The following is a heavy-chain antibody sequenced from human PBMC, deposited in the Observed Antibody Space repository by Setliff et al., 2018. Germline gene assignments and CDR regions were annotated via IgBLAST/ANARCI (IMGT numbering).Heavy chain of an antibody. V-gene: IGHV3-21*01. CDR2: LSSANNYI. D-gene: IGHD2-2*01. J-gene: IGHJ4*02. CDR3: ARSENCFSTHCSPYDY. CDR1: GFAFANYN. Sequence: GGSLRLSCAASGFAFANYNMIWVRQAPGKGLEWVASLSSANNYIVYADSVKGRFTISRDNAKSSLYLQMNSLRAEDTATYYCARSENCFSTHCSPYDYWGQGAPVTV.